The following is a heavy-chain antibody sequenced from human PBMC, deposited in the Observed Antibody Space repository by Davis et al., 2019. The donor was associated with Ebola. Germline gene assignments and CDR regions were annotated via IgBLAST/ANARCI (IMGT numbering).Heavy chain of an antibody. V-gene: IGHV3-23*01. CDR3: AKDLYCSSTSCYEFDY. J-gene: IGHJ4*02. D-gene: IGHD2-2*01. CDR1: GFTFSSYA. CDR2: ISGSGGST. Sequence: GESLKISCAASGFTFSSYAMSWVRQAPGKGLEWVSAISGSGGSTYFTDSVKGRFTISRDNSKNTLYLQMNSLRAEDTAVYYCAKDLYCSSTSCYEFDYWGQGTLVTVSS.